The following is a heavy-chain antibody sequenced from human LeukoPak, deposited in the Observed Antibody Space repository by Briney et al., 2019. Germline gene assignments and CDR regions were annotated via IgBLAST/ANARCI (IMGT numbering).Heavy chain of an antibody. Sequence: GGSLRLSCAASGFTFSSYSMNWVRQAPGKGLEWVSSISSSSSYIYYADSVKGRFTISRDNSKNTLYLQMNSLRAEDTAVYYCAKTQAPRKLYYSDFWGQGTLVTVSS. J-gene: IGHJ4*02. D-gene: IGHD1-1*01. V-gene: IGHV3-21*04. CDR2: ISSSSSYI. CDR1: GFTFSSYS. CDR3: AKTQAPRKLYYSDF.